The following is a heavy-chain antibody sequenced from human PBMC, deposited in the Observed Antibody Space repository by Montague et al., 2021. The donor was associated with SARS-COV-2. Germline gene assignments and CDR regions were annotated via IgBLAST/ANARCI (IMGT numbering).Heavy chain of an antibody. D-gene: IGHD3-9*01. CDR3: ARGQRFFDWPYDAFDI. V-gene: IGHV4-34*01. Sequence: SETLSLTCAVYGESFTDFFWNWIRQTPEKGLEWIGEIRHNGGTHYNPSLKSRVTISVDTSKNQVSLKLSSVTAADTAVYYCARGQRFFDWPYDAFDIWAQGTMVIVSS. CDR1: GESFTDFF. CDR2: IRHNGGT. J-gene: IGHJ3*02.